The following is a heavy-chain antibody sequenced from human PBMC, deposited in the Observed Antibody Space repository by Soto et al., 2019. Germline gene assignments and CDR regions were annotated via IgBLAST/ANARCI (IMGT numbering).Heavy chain of an antibody. CDR1: GFTFSGSA. Sequence: EVQLVESGGGLVQPGGSLKLSCAASGFTFSGSAMHWVRQASGKGLEWVGRIRSKANSYATAYAASVKGRFTISRDDSKTTAYLQMNSLKTEDTAVYYCTRPNTAMVTGDYWGQGTLVTVSS. D-gene: IGHD5-18*01. J-gene: IGHJ4*02. CDR3: TRPNTAMVTGDY. V-gene: IGHV3-73*02. CDR2: IRSKANSYAT.